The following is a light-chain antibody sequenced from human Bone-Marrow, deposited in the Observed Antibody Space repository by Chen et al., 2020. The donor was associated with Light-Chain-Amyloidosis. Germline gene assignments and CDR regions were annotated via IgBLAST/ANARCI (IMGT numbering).Light chain of an antibody. CDR2: ATA. J-gene: IGKJ1*01. Sequence: DIQMTQFPPSLSASVGDRVTITCRESQCVSHAVAWYQQKPGKGPTLLIYATARLGSGVPSRFSGSGSGTEYTLTINGLQPEDSATYFSQQYYNIPPWTFGQGTKVQIK. V-gene: IGKV1-NL1*01. CDR1: QCVSHA. CDR3: QQYYNIPPWT.